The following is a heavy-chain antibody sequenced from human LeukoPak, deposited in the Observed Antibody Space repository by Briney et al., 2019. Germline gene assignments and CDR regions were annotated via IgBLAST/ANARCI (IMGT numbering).Heavy chain of an antibody. J-gene: IGHJ4*02. CDR1: GFSFSSYG. CDR2: ISDDGSNE. D-gene: IGHD2-21*01. Sequence: PGRFLRLSCAASGFSFSSYGMHWVRQAPGKGLEWVAVISDDGSNEYYADSVKGRFTISRDNSKNMLYLQMSSLRAEDTAVYYCAKDLNRGLPDYWGQGTLVIVSS. CDR3: AKDLNRGLPDY. V-gene: IGHV3-30*18.